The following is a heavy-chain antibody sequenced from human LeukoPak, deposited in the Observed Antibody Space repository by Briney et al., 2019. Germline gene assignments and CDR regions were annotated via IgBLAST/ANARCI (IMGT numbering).Heavy chain of an antibody. Sequence: YWXXVRQPAGXGLXWIGRIYTSGSTNYNPSLKSRVTMSVDTSKNQFSLKLSSVTAADTAVYYCASGDEWELLHYWGQGTLVTVSS. D-gene: IGHD1-26*01. J-gene: IGHJ4*02. CDR3: ASGDEWELLHY. V-gene: IGHV4-4*07. CDR1: Y. CDR2: IYTSGST.